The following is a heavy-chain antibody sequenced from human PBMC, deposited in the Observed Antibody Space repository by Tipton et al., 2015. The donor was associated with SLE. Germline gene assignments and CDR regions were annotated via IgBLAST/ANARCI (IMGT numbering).Heavy chain of an antibody. Sequence: TLSLTCTVSGGSISPFYWSWIRRPPGKGLEWIGHIHFSGSTEYNPSLKSRVTISVDTSKNQFSLNLNSVTAADTAVYYCARGEGYCSSTSCYYHYGMDVWGQGTMVTVSS. CDR2: IHFSGST. CDR3: ARGEGYCSSTSCYYHYGMDV. CDR1: GGSISPFY. V-gene: IGHV4-59*01. J-gene: IGHJ6*02. D-gene: IGHD2-2*01.